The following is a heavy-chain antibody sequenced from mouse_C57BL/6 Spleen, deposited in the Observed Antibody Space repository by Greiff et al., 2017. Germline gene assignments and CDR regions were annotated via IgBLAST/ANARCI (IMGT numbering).Heavy chain of an antibody. Sequence: VHVKQSGAELVKPGASVKLSCTASGFNIKDYYMHWVKQRTEQGLEWIGRIDPEDGETKYAPKFQGKATITADTSSNTAYLQLSSLTSEDTAVYYCARGDYYGSSYNYAMDYWGQGTSVTVSS. CDR3: ARGDYYGSSYNYAMDY. D-gene: IGHD1-1*01. V-gene: IGHV14-2*01. CDR1: GFNIKDYY. J-gene: IGHJ4*01. CDR2: IDPEDGET.